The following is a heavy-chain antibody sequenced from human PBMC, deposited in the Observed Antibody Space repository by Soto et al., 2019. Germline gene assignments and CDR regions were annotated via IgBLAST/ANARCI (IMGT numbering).Heavy chain of an antibody. V-gene: IGHV3-7*01. Sequence: HPGGSLRLSCVGSGFMFGSNWMSWVRQAPGKGLEWVANIKQDGSDKNYVDSVKGRFTISRDNSKNSLFLQMSSLRAEDTAVYYCARDRPVLRFLANWFDPWGQGTLVTVSS. J-gene: IGHJ5*02. CDR1: GFMFGSNW. CDR3: ARDRPVLRFLANWFDP. D-gene: IGHD3-3*01. CDR2: IKQDGSDK.